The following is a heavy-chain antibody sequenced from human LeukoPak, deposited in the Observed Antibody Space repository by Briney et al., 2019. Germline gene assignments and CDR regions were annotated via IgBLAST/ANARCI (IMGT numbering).Heavy chain of an antibody. J-gene: IGHJ5*02. Sequence: GGSLRLSCAASGFTFSSYVMHWVRQAPGKGLEWVAIISYDGSNEYYADSVKGRFTISRDNAKNSVYLQMDSLRAEDTAVYYCARDLGQYYDTSDNWFDPWGQGTLVTVSS. CDR3: ARDLGQYYDTSDNWFDP. CDR1: GFTFSSYV. D-gene: IGHD3-22*01. CDR2: ISYDGSNE. V-gene: IGHV3-30*04.